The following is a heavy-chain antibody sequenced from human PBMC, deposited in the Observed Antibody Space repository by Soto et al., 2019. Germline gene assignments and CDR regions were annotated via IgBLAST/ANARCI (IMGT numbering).Heavy chain of an antibody. CDR2: IYYSGST. CDR3: GSTNYRYWFAP. J-gene: IGHJ5*02. V-gene: IGHV4-30-4*01. D-gene: IGHD4-4*01. Sequence: SETLSLTCTVSGGSISSAEHYWTWIRQPPGKALEWIGYIYYSGSTYYNPSLKSRVTISVDTSKNQFFLHLSSVTAADTAIYYCGSTNYRYWFAPWGQGTLVTVSS. CDR1: GGSISSAEHY.